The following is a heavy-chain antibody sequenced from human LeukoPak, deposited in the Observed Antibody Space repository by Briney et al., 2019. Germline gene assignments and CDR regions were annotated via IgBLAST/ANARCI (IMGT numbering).Heavy chain of an antibody. V-gene: IGHV3-23*01. CDR2: LSGSGDGT. Sequence: GGSLRLSCAASGFTFSRYAMNWVRQAPGRGLEWVSALSGSGDGTYYADSVKGRFTVSRDNSKNTLYLQMNSLRAEDSAVYYCAMYYYGSGSYGYFDYWGQGTLVTVSS. D-gene: IGHD3-10*01. CDR3: AMYYYGSGSYGYFDY. CDR1: GFTFSRYA. J-gene: IGHJ4*02.